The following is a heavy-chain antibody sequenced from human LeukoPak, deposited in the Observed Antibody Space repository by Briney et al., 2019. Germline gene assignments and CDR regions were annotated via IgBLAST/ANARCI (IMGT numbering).Heavy chain of an antibody. V-gene: IGHV1-69*04. CDR3: ATDTAMAGTYYYGMDV. CDR2: IIPIFGIA. Sequence: SVKVSCKASGGTFSSYAISWVRQPPGQGLEWMGRIIPIFGIANYAQKFQGRVTITADKSTSTAYMELSSLRSEDTAVYYCATDTAMAGTYYYGMDVWGQGTTVTVSS. D-gene: IGHD5-18*01. CDR1: GGTFSSYA. J-gene: IGHJ6*02.